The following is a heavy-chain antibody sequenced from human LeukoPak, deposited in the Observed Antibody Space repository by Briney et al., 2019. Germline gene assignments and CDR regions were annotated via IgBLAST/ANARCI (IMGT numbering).Heavy chain of an antibody. V-gene: IGHV4-59*08. D-gene: IGHD6-19*01. CDR3: ARFYSGGPFDY. Sequence: SETLSLTCAVYGGSLNGHYWSWIRQPPGKGLEWIGYIYYSGSTNYNPSLESRVTISVDASKNQFSLKLSSVTAADTAVYYCARFYSGGPFDYWGQGTLVTVSS. CDR2: IYYSGST. CDR1: GGSLNGHY. J-gene: IGHJ4*02.